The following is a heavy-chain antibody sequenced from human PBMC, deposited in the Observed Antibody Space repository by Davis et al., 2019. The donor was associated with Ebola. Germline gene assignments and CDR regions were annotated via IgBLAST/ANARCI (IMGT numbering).Heavy chain of an antibody. D-gene: IGHD6-6*01. Sequence: SETLSLTCAVYGGSFSGYYWSWIRQPPGKGLEWIGEINHSGSTNYNPSLKSRVTISVDTSKNQFSLKLSSVTAADTAVYYCARDRIAGSSSFSYYYGMDVWGQGTTVTVSS. CDR2: INHSGST. CDR3: ARDRIAGSSSFSYYYGMDV. V-gene: IGHV4-34*01. CDR1: GGSFSGYY. J-gene: IGHJ6*02.